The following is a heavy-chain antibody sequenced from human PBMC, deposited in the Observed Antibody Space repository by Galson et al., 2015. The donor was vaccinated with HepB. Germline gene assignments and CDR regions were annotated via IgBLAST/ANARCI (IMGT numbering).Heavy chain of an antibody. V-gene: IGHV1-69*10. CDR2: IIPMLEIA. Sequence: SVKVSCKASGGTFSSYAISWVRQAPGQGLEWMGGIIPMLEIANSAQKFQGRLTITADKSTSTAYMELSGLRSEDTAVYYCARLTTTVTTLGAFDIWGQGTMVTVSS. J-gene: IGHJ3*02. CDR1: GGTFSSYA. CDR3: ARLTTTVTTLGAFDI. D-gene: IGHD4-17*01.